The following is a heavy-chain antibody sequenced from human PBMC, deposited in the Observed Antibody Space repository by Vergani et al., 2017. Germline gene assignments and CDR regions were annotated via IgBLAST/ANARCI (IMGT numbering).Heavy chain of an antibody. V-gene: IGHV4-34*01. CDR1: GGSLSGYY. CDR3: ARRAARWELLLRDALDV. D-gene: IGHD2-15*01. J-gene: IGHJ3*01. CDR2: INHSETI. Sequence: QVQLQHLGPGLLKPSEPLSLTCAVYGGSLSGYYWSWIQLAPGKGLEWIGAINHSETINYNPTLKSPFNVLIDTFRDYFSLKLRAVSAADTAVYCCARRAARWELLLRDALDVGGQGLFVRVSP.